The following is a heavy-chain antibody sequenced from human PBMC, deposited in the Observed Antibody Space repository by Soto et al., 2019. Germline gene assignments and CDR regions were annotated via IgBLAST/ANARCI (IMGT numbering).Heavy chain of an antibody. CDR3: AKGVMVYALHTLLFDY. J-gene: IGHJ4*02. Sequence: EVQLLESGGGLVQPGGSLRLSCAGSGLMFSNYGMSWVRQAPGKGLEWVSSIDVTGATTYYAESVKGRFTISRDRSKNTLYLQMNSLRADDTAVYYCAKGVMVYALHTLLFDYWGQGTLVTASS. CDR1: GLMFSNYG. V-gene: IGHV3-23*01. D-gene: IGHD2-8*01. CDR2: IDVTGATT.